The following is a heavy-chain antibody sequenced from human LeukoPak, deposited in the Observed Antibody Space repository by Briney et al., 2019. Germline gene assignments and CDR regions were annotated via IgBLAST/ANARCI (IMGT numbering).Heavy chain of an antibody. CDR2: MSVSGGPT. Sequence: GSLRLSCAASGFTCSRFAMSWVRQDPGKGLEWVSAMSVSGGPTYYADSVKGRFTISRDNSKNTLYLQMNSLRAEDTAVYYCAKDPKFGVVHPQSFDYWGQGTLVTVSS. V-gene: IGHV3-23*01. CDR3: AKDPKFGVVHPQSFDY. J-gene: IGHJ4*02. CDR1: GFTCSRFA. D-gene: IGHD3-3*01.